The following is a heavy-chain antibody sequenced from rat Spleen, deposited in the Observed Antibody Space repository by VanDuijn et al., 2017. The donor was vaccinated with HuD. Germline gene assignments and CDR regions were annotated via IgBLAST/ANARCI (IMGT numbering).Heavy chain of an antibody. CDR3: ARRALYFDY. CDR2: ISYDGSST. V-gene: IGHV5-29*01. CDR1: GFTFSDYY. J-gene: IGHJ2*01. Sequence: EVQLVESDGGLVQPGRSLKLSCAASGFTFSDYYMAWVRQAPTKGLEWVATISYDGSSTYYRDSVKGRFTISRDNAKSTLYLQMDSLRSEDTATYYCARRALYFDYWGQGVMVTVSS.